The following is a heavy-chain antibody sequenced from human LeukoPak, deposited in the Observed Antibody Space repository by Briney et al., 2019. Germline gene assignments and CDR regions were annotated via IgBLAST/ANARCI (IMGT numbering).Heavy chain of an antibody. V-gene: IGHV3-21*04. Sequence: GGSLRLSCAASGFTFSSYSMNWVRQAPGKGLEWVSSISSSSSYIYYADSVKGRFTISRDNAKNSLYLQMNSLRAEDTAVYYCAKVGMSGSVDTATNYYYYYMDVWGKGTTVTVSS. J-gene: IGHJ6*03. CDR3: AKVGMSGSVDTATNYYYYYMDV. D-gene: IGHD5-18*01. CDR2: ISSSSSYI. CDR1: GFTFSSYS.